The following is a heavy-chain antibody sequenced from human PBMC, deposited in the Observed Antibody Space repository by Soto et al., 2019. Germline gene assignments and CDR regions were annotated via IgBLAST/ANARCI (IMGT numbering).Heavy chain of an antibody. J-gene: IGHJ4*02. Sequence: SETLSLTCTVYGGSVSSSFYYWGWIRQPPGKGLEWIGSIYYTESSTYYNPSLRSRVTISVDTSKNQFSLKLSSVTAADTAVYYCARRPAVAGPYFDYWAQGALVTVSS. V-gene: IGHV4-39*01. D-gene: IGHD6-19*01. CDR2: IYYTESST. CDR1: GGSVSSSFYY. CDR3: ARRPAVAGPYFDY.